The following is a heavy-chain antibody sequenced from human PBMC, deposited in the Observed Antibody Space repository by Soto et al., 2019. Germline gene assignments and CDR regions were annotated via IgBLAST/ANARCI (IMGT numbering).Heavy chain of an antibody. V-gene: IGHV1-2*04. D-gene: IGHD3-10*01. J-gene: IGHJ4*02. Sequence: ASLKVSCKAPGYTLTAYYMHWVRHAPGQGLEGMGWINPNSGGTNYAQKFEGWLSMTRDTPISTAYMELSRLRSDHTAVYYRAVWFGELYDYWAQPILVTVSS. CDR1: GYTLTAYY. CDR3: AVWFGELYDY. CDR2: INPNSGGT.